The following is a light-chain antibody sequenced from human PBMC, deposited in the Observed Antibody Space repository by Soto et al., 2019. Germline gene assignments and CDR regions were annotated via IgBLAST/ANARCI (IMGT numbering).Light chain of an antibody. J-gene: IGKJ1*01. CDR3: QQYNSSPT. CDR2: KAS. V-gene: IGKV1-5*03. CDR1: QSISSW. Sequence: DIQMTQSPSTLSASIGDRVTITCRASQSISSWLAWYQQKPGKAPKLLIYKASSLESGVPSRFSGSGSGTEFTLTSSRLQPDDFATYYCQQYNSSPTFGQGTKVEIK.